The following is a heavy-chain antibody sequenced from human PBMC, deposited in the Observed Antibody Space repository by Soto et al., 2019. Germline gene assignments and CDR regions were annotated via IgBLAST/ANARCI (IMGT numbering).Heavy chain of an antibody. D-gene: IGHD3-10*01. CDR2: IHSDGSST. Sequence: EVQLLESGGGLVQPGESLRLSCAASGFTFSYYWMHWVHQAPGMGLVWVSRIHSDGSSTTYADSVKGRFTISRDNARNTLYLQMNSLRAEDTAVYYCASGDRGAFDLWGQGTVLTVSS. J-gene: IGHJ3*01. CDR1: GFTFSYYW. CDR3: ASGDRGAFDL. V-gene: IGHV3-74*01.